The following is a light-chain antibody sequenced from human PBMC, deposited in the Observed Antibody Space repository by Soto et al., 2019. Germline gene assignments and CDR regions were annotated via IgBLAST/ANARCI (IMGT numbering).Light chain of an antibody. CDR1: SSDVGGYNY. CDR2: DVS. CDR3: SSYTSSSTLGV. V-gene: IGLV2-14*01. J-gene: IGLJ1*01. Sequence: QSALTQPASVSGSPGESITISCTGTSSDVGGYNYVSWYQQHPGKAPKLMIYDVSNRPSGVSNRFSGSKSGTTASLTISGLQAGDEADYYCSSYTSSSTLGVFGTGTKVTVL.